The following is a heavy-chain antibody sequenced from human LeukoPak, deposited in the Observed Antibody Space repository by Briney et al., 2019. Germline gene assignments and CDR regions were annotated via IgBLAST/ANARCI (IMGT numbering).Heavy chain of an antibody. V-gene: IGHV3-23*01. Sequence: GGSLRLSCVASGFSFNNYAMNWVRQAPGKGLEWVSLIIGSSGTTFYADSVKGRFTISRDKSKSTLYLQMDSLRAEDTAVYYCAKGAYDYIEIAYFDYWGQGSLVTVSS. D-gene: IGHD5-12*01. J-gene: IGHJ4*02. CDR2: IIGSSGTT. CDR3: AKGAYDYIEIAYFDY. CDR1: GFSFNNYA.